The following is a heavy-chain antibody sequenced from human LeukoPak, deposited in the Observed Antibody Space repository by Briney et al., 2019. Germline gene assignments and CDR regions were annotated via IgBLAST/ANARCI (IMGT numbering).Heavy chain of an antibody. V-gene: IGHV3-23*01. Sequence: PWGSLRLSCAASGFTFDDYAMHWVRQAPGKGLEWVSAISGSGGSTYYADSVKGRFTISRDNSKNTLYLQMNSLRAEDTAVYYCAKAQGDYYDSSGFSFPGDYWGQGTLVTVSS. CDR1: GFTFDDYA. D-gene: IGHD3-22*01. J-gene: IGHJ4*02. CDR3: AKAQGDYYDSSGFSFPGDY. CDR2: ISGSGGST.